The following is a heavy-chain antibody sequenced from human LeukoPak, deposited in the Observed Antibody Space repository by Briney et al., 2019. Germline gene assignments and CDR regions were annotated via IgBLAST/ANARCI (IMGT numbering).Heavy chain of an antibody. CDR3: AKDTYYFESIGSPRPALNAN. J-gene: IGHJ4*02. Sequence: GGSLRLSCAASGFTFEINTMNWVRQAPGKGLEWVSSITSTSHLYYADSVRGRFTVSRDNAKNSLYLQMNSLRAEDTAVYYCAKDTYYFESIGSPRPALNANWGQGTLVTVSS. CDR1: GFTFEINT. CDR2: ITSTSHL. D-gene: IGHD3-22*01. V-gene: IGHV3-21*01.